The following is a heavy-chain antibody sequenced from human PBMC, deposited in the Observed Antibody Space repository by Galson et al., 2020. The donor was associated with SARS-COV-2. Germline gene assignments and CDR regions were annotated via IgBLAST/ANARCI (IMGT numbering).Heavy chain of an antibody. CDR1: GFTFTDYY. CDR2: ISRSGTI. CDR3: ARGTFSGSGAYGMDV. J-gene: IGHJ6*02. V-gene: IGHV3-11*01. Sequence: GGSLRLSCAASGFTFTDYYMTWIRQAPGKGLEWVSYISRSGTIYYADSVKGRFTISRDNSKKSLYLQMNSLTAEDTAVYYCARGTFSGSGAYGMDVWGQGTTVTVSS. D-gene: IGHD3-10*01.